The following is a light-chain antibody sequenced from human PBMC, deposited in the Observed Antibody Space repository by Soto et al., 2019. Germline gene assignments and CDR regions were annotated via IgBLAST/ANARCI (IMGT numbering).Light chain of an antibody. V-gene: IGLV1-47*01. CDR1: TFNIESNY. J-gene: IGLJ3*02. CDR3: ATWDDSLSNWV. CDR2: RND. Sequence: QSVLTQAPSASGTPGQRVTISCFGNTFNIESNYVYWYQQLPGTAPKLLIYRNDQQPSGVPDRFSGSKSGTSASLDVSGLRSEDEADYYCATWDDSLSNWVFGGGTKVTVL.